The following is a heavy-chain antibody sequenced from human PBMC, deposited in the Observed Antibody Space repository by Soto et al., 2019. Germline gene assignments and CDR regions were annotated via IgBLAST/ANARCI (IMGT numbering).Heavy chain of an antibody. CDR1: GFTFSSYS. CDR3: ARDRYSYGYEGDYYYYGMDV. V-gene: IGHV3-21*01. CDR2: ISSSSSYI. Sequence: EVQLVESGGGLVKPGGSLRLSCAASGFTFSSYSMNWVRQAPGKGLEWVSSISSSSSYIYYADSVKGRFTISRDNAKNSLYLQMNSLRAEDTAVYYCARDRYSYGYEGDYYYYGMDVWGQGTTVTVSS. D-gene: IGHD5-18*01. J-gene: IGHJ6*02.